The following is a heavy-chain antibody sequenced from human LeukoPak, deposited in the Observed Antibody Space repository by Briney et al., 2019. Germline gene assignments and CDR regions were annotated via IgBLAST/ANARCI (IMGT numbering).Heavy chain of an antibody. CDR1: GGSVSSSSYF. Sequence: SETLSLTCAVYGGSVSSSSYFWGWIRQPPGKGLVWIGSIYYSARTYYNPSLKSRVTISVDTSKNQFSLKLSSVTAADTAVYYCARGEWSLPSLVFDYWGQGTLVTVSS. V-gene: IGHV4-39*07. CDR3: ARGEWSLPSLVFDY. CDR2: IYYSART. D-gene: IGHD3-3*01. J-gene: IGHJ4*02.